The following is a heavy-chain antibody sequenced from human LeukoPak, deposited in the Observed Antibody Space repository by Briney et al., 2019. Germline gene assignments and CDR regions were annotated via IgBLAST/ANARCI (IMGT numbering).Heavy chain of an antibody. Sequence: GGSLRLSCAASGFTFSDHYMTWVRQAPGKGLEWVSYISSSGATIFYAEPVEGRFTISRDNGKSSVSLQMDSLRAEDTAAYYCARAFKGSKSGVVVAATAGPLDSWGQGTLVTVSS. CDR2: ISSSGATI. CDR3: ARAFKGSKSGVVVAATAGPLDS. V-gene: IGHV3-11*01. J-gene: IGHJ4*02. CDR1: GFTFSDHY. D-gene: IGHD2-15*01.